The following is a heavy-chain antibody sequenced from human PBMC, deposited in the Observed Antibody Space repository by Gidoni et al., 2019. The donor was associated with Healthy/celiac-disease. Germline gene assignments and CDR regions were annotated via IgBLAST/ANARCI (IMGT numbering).Heavy chain of an antibody. J-gene: IGHJ4*02. CDR2: IYYSGST. D-gene: IGHD6-13*01. V-gene: IGHV4-39*07. CDR3: ATVSAAGTPLDY. CDR1: GGSIRSSSYY. Sequence: QLQLQESGPGLVKPSETLSLTCPVPGGSIRSSSYYWGWIRQPPGKGLEWIGSIYYSGSTYYNPSLKSRVTISVDTSKNQFSLKLSSVTAAETAVYYCATVSAAGTPLDYWGQGTLVTVSS.